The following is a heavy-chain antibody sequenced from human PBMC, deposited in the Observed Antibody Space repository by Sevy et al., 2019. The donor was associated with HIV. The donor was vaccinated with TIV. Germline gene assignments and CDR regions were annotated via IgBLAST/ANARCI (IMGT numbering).Heavy chain of an antibody. J-gene: IGHJ4*02. CDR2: ISGSGGTK. CDR1: RVSFTNPA. V-gene: IGHV3-23*01. CDR3: VKVAGSGTYYSGDFDY. D-gene: IGHD3-10*01. Sequence: GGSLRLSCSTSRVSFTNPAMSWLRQAPGKGLEWVASISGSGGTKYYAGSVRGRFSISRDDSEDTVYPQMSSLRAEDTAVYYCVKVAGSGTYYSGDFDYWGQGTLVTVSS.